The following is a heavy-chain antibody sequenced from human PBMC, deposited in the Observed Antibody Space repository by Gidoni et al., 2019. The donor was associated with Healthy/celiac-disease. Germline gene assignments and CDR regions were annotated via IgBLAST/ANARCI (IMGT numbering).Heavy chain of an antibody. D-gene: IGHD6-13*01. CDR2: IYHSGSP. V-gene: IGHV4-38-2*02. CDR1: GYSISSGYY. CDR3: ARDISEREQQLVHGIDY. J-gene: IGHJ4*02. Sequence: QVQLQESGPGLVTPSETLSLTCAVSGYSISSGYYGGWIRQPPGQGLEWIGSIYHSGSPYYNPSLKSRVTISVDTSKNQFSLKLSSVTAADTAVYYCARDISEREQQLVHGIDYWGQGTLVTVSS.